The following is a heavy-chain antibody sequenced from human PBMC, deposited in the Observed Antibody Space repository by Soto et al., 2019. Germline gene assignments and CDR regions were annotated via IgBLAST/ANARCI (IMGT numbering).Heavy chain of an antibody. CDR2: IYDSGST. D-gene: IGHD4-17*01. J-gene: IGHJ2*01. CDR1: GGSISGGVGGLYY. CDR3: ATEVIPLTTDWHFDL. Sequence: QLQLRESGPGLVKPSETLSLTCTVSGGSISGGVGGLYYWSWIRQPPGKGLEWIGYIYDSGSTYYHPSLKGRGTLSVDTSKNQFSLRLSSVTAADTAVYYCATEVIPLTTDWHFDLWGRGTLVTVSS. V-gene: IGHV4-30-4*01.